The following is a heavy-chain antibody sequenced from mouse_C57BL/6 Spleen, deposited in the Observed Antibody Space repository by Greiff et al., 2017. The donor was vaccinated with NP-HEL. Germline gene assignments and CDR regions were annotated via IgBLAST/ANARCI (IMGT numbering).Heavy chain of an antibody. J-gene: IGHJ4*01. CDR3: ARSRGGTGYAMDY. CDR1: GYTFTSYW. D-gene: IGHD4-1*01. Sequence: QVQLQQPGAELVRPGSSVKLSCKASGYTFTSYWMDWVKQRPGQGLEWIGNIYPSDSETHYNQKFKDKATLTVDKSSSTAYMQLSSLTSEDSAVYYCARSRGGTGYAMDYWGQGTSVTVSS. V-gene: IGHV1-61*01. CDR2: IYPSDSET.